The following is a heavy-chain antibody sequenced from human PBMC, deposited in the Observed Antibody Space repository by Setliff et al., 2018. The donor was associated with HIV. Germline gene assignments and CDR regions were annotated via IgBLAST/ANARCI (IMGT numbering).Heavy chain of an antibody. CDR3: AREVKLAYCSEGSCPRAYYSGLDV. J-gene: IGHJ6*02. CDR1: GGSINNGTYF. Sequence: SETLSLTCTVSGGSINNGTYFWTWIRQPAGKPLEWVGRVYTSGSATYNPSLKSRVSISTDTSTNQFSLKLNSVTVADTAVYYCAREVKLAYCSEGSCPRAYYSGLDVWGQGTTVTVSS. CDR2: VYTSGSA. V-gene: IGHV4-61*02. D-gene: IGHD2-15*01.